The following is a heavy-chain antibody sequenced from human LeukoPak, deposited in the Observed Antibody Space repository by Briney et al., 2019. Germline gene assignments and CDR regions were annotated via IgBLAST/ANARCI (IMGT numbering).Heavy chain of an antibody. D-gene: IGHD4-17*01. J-gene: IGHJ4*02. Sequence: GGSLRLSCAASGFTFSSYAMSWVRQAPGKGLEWVSAISGSGGSTYYADSVKGRFTISRDNSKNTLYLQMNSLRAEDTAVYYCAKGADYGDYVVYYFDYWGQGTLVTVSS. CDR1: GFTFSSYA. V-gene: IGHV3-23*01. CDR3: AKGADYGDYVVYYFDY. CDR2: ISGSGGST.